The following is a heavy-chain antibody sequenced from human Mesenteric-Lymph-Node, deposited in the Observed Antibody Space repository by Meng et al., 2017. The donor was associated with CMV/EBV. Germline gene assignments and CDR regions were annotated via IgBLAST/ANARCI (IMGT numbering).Heavy chain of an antibody. CDR1: GFTCVDYA. J-gene: IGHJ4*02. D-gene: IGHD3-22*01. CDR3: AKEDSSWAGYYFDY. CDR2: FSWNSGSI. V-gene: IGHV3-9*01. Sequence: GGSLRLSCAASGFTCVDYAMHWVRQAPGKGLEWVSGFSWNSGSIGYADSVKGRFTISRDNAKNSLYLQMNSLRAEDTAFYYCAKEDSSWAGYYFDYWGQGTLVTVSS.